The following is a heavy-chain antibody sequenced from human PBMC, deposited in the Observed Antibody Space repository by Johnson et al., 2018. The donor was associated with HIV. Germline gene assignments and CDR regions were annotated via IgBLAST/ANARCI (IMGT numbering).Heavy chain of an antibody. V-gene: IGHV3-20*04. CDR1: GFTFDDYG. CDR2: INWNGGST. J-gene: IGHJ3*02. Sequence: VQLVESGGGVVRPGGSLRLSCAASGFTFDDYGMSWVRQAPGQGLEWVSGINWNGGSTGYAASVKGRFTISRDNSKNTLYLQMSSLRAEDTAVYYGLSPSDAFDIWGQGTMVTVSS. CDR3: LSPSDAFDI.